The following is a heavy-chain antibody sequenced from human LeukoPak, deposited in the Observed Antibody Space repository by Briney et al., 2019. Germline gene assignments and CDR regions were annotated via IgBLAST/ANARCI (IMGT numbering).Heavy chain of an antibody. CDR2: IYTTGST. CDR3: ARGPSGQGYYYYYMDA. J-gene: IGHJ6*03. D-gene: IGHD2-8*02. V-gene: IGHV4-61*02. CDR1: SGSISNGSYY. Sequence: SETLSLTCTVSSGSISNGSYYWSWIRQPAGKGLEWIGRIYTTGSTNYNPSLKSRVTISVDTSKNQFSLKLSSVTAADTAVYCCARGPSGQGYYYYYMDAWGKGTTVTVSS.